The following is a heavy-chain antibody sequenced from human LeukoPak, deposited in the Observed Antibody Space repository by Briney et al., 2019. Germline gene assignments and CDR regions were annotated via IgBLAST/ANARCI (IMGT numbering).Heavy chain of an antibody. CDR3: AREEGDRIN. CDR2: INNGGGGT. Sequence: PGGSLRLSCAASGFTFSDYHMSWIRQAPGKGLEWISFINNGGGGTFYADSVKGRFTISRDNSKNLLYLQMNSLRVDDTAVYYCAREEGDRINWGQGTLVTVSS. D-gene: IGHD3-16*01. V-gene: IGHV3-11*01. CDR1: GFTFSDYH. J-gene: IGHJ4*02.